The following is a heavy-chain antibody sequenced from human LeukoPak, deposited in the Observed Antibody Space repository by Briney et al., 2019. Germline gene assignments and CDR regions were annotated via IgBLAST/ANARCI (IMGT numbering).Heavy chain of an antibody. CDR3: ARAGMYYYGSGSFDY. CDR1: GGSISSYY. J-gene: IGHJ4*02. Sequence: PSETLSLTCTVSGGSISSYYWNWIRQPPGKGLEWIGYIYYSGITNYNPSLKSRVTISVDTSKSQSSLKLSSVTAADTAVYYCARAGMYYYGSGSFDYWGQGTLVTVSS. V-gene: IGHV4-59*01. D-gene: IGHD3-10*01. CDR2: IYYSGIT.